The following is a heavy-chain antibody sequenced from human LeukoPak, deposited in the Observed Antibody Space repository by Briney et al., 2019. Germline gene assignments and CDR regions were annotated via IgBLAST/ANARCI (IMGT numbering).Heavy chain of an antibody. D-gene: IGHD3-3*01. CDR2: IKEDGSEK. J-gene: IGHJ4*02. CDR3: DVSGLDY. V-gene: IGHV3-7*01. CDR1: GSSFSRYW. Sequence: GGSLRLSCAASGSSFSRYWMSWVRQAPGRGLEWVANIKEDGSEKYYVDSVKGRFTISRDNAKNSLYLQMNSLRAEDTAVYYCDVSGLDYWGQGTLVTVSS.